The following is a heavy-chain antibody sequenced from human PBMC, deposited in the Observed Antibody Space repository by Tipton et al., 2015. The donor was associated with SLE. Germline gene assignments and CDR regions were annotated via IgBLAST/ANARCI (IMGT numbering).Heavy chain of an antibody. CDR1: GGTFSSYA. V-gene: IGHV1-69*01. Sequence: QSGPEVKKPGSSVKVSCKASGGTFSSYAISWVRQAPGQGLEWMGGIIPIFGTANYAQKFQGRVTITADESTSTAYMELSSLRSEDTAVYYCARDRSGRDDAFDIWGQGTIFAVSS. CDR2: IIPIFGTA. J-gene: IGHJ3*02. D-gene: IGHD3-3*01. CDR3: ARDRSGRDDAFDI.